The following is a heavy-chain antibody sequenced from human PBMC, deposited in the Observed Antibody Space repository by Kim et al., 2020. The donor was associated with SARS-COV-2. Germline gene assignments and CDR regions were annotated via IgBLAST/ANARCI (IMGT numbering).Heavy chain of an antibody. Sequence: SETPSLTCAVYGGSFSGYYWSWIRQPPGKGLEWIGEINHSGSTNYNPSLKSRVTISVDTSKNQFSLKLSSVTAADTAVYYCARGPIAPRGYYDSSGYYYPRNYYYGMDVWGQGTTVTVSS. CDR2: INHSGST. V-gene: IGHV4-34*01. CDR1: GGSFSGYY. D-gene: IGHD3-22*01. J-gene: IGHJ6*02. CDR3: ARGPIAPRGYYDSSGYYYPRNYYYGMDV.